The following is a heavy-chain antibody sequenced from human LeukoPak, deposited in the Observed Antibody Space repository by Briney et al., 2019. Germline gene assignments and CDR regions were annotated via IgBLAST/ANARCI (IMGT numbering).Heavy chain of an antibody. CDR3: ARRIAAAGTRWFDP. CDR1: GGSISSGGYY. D-gene: IGHD6-13*01. V-gene: IGHV4-31*03. CDR2: MYYSGST. Sequence: SETLSLTCTVSGGSISSGGYYWSWIRQHPGGGLQWIGYMYYSGSTYYNPSLKSRVTISVDTSKNQFSLKLSSVTAADTAVYYCARRIAAAGTRWFDPWGQGTLVTISS. J-gene: IGHJ5*02.